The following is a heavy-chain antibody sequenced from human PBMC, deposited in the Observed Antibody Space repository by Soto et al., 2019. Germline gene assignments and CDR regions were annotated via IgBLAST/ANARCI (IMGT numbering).Heavy chain of an antibody. V-gene: IGHV5-51*01. Sequence: GESLKISCKGSGYSFTSYWIGWVRQMPGKGLEWMGIIYPGDSDTRYSPSFQGQVTISADKSISTAYLQWSSLKASDTAMYYCARQSRGGYSGYDWGWFDPWGQGTLVTVSS. J-gene: IGHJ5*02. CDR3: ARQSRGGYSGYDWGWFDP. CDR1: GYSFTSYW. D-gene: IGHD5-12*01. CDR2: IYPGDSDT.